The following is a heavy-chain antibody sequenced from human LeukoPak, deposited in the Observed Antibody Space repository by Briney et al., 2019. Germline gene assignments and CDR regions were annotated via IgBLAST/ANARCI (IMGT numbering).Heavy chain of an antibody. CDR2: IYSGGNT. CDR3: ARDPGGDYYYGMDV. V-gene: IGHV3-53*05. D-gene: IGHD3-10*01. J-gene: IGHJ6*02. CDR1: GFTVSINY. Sequence: GGSLRLSCAASGFTVSINYMSWVRQAPGKGLEWVSVIYSGGNTYYADSVKGRFTISRDNSKNTVYLQMNSLRSEDTAVYYCARDPGGDYYYGMDVWGQGTTVTVSS.